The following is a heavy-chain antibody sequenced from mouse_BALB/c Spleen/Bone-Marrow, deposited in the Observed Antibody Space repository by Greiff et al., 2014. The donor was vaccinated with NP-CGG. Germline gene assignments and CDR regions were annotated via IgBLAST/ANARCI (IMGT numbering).Heavy chain of an antibody. CDR2: INPNNGGS. CDR1: GYTFTDYT. Sequence: EVQLQQSGPELVKPGASVKISCKTSGYTFTDYTIHWAKQSHGKSLERIGGINPNNGGSTYNQKFKGKATLTIHKSSSTAYMELRSLTSEDSAVYYCARGRWYYWGQGTTLTVSS. D-gene: IGHD2-3*01. J-gene: IGHJ2*01. V-gene: IGHV1-18*01. CDR3: ARGRWYY.